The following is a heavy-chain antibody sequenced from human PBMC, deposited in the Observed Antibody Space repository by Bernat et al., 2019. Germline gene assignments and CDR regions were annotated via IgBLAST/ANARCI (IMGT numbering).Heavy chain of an antibody. J-gene: IGHJ4*02. CDR3: ARDRDGDYIFDY. CDR1: GFTFSDYH. CDR2: ISSRGTSI. D-gene: IGHD4-17*01. V-gene: IGHV3-11*01. Sequence: VQLVESGGGLVQPGGSLRLSCAASGFTFSDYHMSWIRQAPGKGLEWVSYISSRGTSIYYADSVKGRFTISRDNAKNSLYLQMNSLRAEDTAVYYCARDRDGDYIFDYWGQGTLVTVSS.